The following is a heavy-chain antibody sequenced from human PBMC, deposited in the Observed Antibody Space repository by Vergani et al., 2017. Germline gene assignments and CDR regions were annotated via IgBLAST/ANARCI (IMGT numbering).Heavy chain of an antibody. V-gene: IGHV4-39*01. CDR2: MDYSGST. CDR1: GDSVIRTDYH. D-gene: IGHD4/OR15-4a*01. J-gene: IGHJ4*02. CDR3: ASKRWACRAADYHSYDF. Sequence: QVQLQESGPGLVKPSETLSLTCPVSGDSVIRTDYHWGWIRQPPGKGLEWIGSMDYSGSTSYNPSLESRISMSFETPKNQFSLRLTSVTAADTAVYYCASKRWACRAADYHSYDFWGPGTLVGVSS.